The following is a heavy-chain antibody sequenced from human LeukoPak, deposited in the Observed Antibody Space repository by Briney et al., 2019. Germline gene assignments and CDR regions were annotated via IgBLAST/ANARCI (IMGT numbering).Heavy chain of an antibody. D-gene: IGHD4-23*01. J-gene: IGHJ6*03. V-gene: IGHV3-72*01. CDR3: ARGVATYTTSNYYMDV. CDR1: GFTFNDHQ. Sequence: GGSLRLSCAASGFTFNDHQMDWVRQAPGKGLEWVGRTRNKGNTYTKEYAASVKGRFTISRDDSRIFLYLQMDDLKTEDTAVYYCARGVATYTTSNYYMDVWGKGTTVAVS. CDR2: TRNKGNTYTK.